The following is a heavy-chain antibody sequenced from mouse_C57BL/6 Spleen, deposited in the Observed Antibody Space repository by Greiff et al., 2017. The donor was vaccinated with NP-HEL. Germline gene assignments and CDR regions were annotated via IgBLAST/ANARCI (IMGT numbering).Heavy chain of an antibody. D-gene: IGHD1-1*01. CDR2: IYPRSGNT. CDR1: GYTFTSYG. Sequence: QVQLQQSGAELARPGASVKLSCKASGYTFTSYGISWVKQRTGQGLEWIGEIYPRSGNTYYNEKFKGKATLTADKSSSTAYMELRSLTSEESAVYFCARSQYYGSSDWYFDVWGTGTTVTVSS. CDR3: ARSQYYGSSDWYFDV. V-gene: IGHV1-81*01. J-gene: IGHJ1*03.